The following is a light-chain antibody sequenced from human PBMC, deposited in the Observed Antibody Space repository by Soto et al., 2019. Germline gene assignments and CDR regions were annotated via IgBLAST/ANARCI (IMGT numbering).Light chain of an antibody. CDR3: QQYGSSPLT. J-gene: IGKJ4*01. V-gene: IGKV3-20*01. Sequence: EIVLTQSPGTLSLSPGERATLSCRASRSVSSSYLAWYQQKPGQAPRLLIYGASSRATGIQDKFSGSGSGTDYTLTISRLEPEDFAGYYCQQYGSSPLTFGGGTKVEI. CDR1: RSVSSSY. CDR2: GAS.